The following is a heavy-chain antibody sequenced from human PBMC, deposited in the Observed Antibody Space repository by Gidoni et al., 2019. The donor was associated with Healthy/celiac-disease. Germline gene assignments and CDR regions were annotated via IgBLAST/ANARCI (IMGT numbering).Heavy chain of an antibody. CDR3: ARADSRLITMIVVVITLRGFFYY. J-gene: IGHJ4*02. CDR1: GYTFTSYD. Sequence: QVQLVQSGAEVKKPGASVTVSCKASGYTFTSYDINWVRQATGQGLEWMGWMNPNSGNTGYAQKFQGRVTMTRNTSISTAYMELSSLRSEDTAVYYCARADSRLITMIVVVITLRGFFYYWGQGTLVTVSS. D-gene: IGHD3-22*01. CDR2: MNPNSGNT. V-gene: IGHV1-8*01.